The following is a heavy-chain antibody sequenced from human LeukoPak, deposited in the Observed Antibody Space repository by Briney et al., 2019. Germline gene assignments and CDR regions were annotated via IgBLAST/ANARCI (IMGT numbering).Heavy chain of an antibody. CDR1: GFTFSSYG. D-gene: IGHD6-13*01. CDR3: AKVNGYRSSWSLFDY. J-gene: IGHJ4*02. V-gene: IGHV3-30*02. Sequence: GGSLRLSCAASGFTFSSYGMHWARQAPGKGLEWVAFIRYDGSYKDYADSVKGRFTISRDNSKNTLYLQMNSLRAEDTAVYYCAKVNGYRSSWSLFDYWGQGTLVTVSS. CDR2: IRYDGSYK.